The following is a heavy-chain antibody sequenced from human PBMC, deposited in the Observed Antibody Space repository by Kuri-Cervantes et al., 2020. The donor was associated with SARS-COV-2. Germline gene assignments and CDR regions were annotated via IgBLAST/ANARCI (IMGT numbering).Heavy chain of an antibody. D-gene: IGHD3-22*01. Sequence: GESLKISCTASGFTFGDYAMSWVRQAPGKGLEWVSSISSSSSYIYYADSVKGRFTISRDNAKNSLYLQMNSLRAEDTAVYYCARELRHYYDSSGLCDYWGQGTLVTVSS. CDR3: ARELRHYYDSSGLCDY. V-gene: IGHV3-21*01. CDR1: GFTFGDYA. CDR2: ISSSSSYI. J-gene: IGHJ4*02.